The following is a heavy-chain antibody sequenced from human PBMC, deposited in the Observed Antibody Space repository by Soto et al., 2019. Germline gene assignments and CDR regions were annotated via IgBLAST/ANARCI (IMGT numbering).Heavy chain of an antibody. CDR3: ARAPYYYDSSGYSNWFDP. D-gene: IGHD3-22*01. Sequence: QVQLVESGGGVVQPGRSLRLSCAASGFTFSSYGMHWVRQAPGKGLEWVAVIWYDGSNKYYADSVKGRFTISRDNSKNTLYLQMNSLRAEDTAVYYCARAPYYYDSSGYSNWFDPWGQGTLVTVSS. CDR2: IWYDGSNK. CDR1: GFTFSSYG. J-gene: IGHJ5*02. V-gene: IGHV3-33*01.